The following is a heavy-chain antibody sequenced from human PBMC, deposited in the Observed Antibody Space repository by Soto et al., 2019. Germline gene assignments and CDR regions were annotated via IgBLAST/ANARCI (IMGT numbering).Heavy chain of an antibody. Sequence: GGSLRLSCAASGFTFSTYSMNWARQAPGKGLEWVSSISGSGNYTHYADFLRGRFTISRDNAKTSLYLQMNSLRAEDTAVYYCAREGINNYNEYYFDSWGQGTVVTVSS. D-gene: IGHD4-4*01. CDR3: AREGINNYNEYYFDS. CDR2: ISGSGNYT. V-gene: IGHV3-21*01. J-gene: IGHJ4*02. CDR1: GFTFSTYS.